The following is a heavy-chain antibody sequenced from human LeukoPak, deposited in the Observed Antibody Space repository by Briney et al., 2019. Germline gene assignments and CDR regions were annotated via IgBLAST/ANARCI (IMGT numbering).Heavy chain of an antibody. D-gene: IGHD3-10*01. CDR1: GFIFSSFS. Sequence: PGGSLRLSCAASGFIFSSFSMSWVRQAPGKGLEWVSAISGTSGGTFYADSVKGRFTISRDTSKNTLYLQMSSLRAEDTAVYYCAKRSGGRGGFFDYWGQGTLVTVSS. CDR3: AKRSGGRGGFFDY. V-gene: IGHV3-23*01. J-gene: IGHJ4*02. CDR2: ISGTSGGT.